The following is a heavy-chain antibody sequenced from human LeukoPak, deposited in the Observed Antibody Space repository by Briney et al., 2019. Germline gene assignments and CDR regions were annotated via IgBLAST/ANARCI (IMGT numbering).Heavy chain of an antibody. D-gene: IGHD4-23*01. J-gene: IGHJ4*02. V-gene: IGHV3-74*01. Sequence: PGGSLRLSCAASGFTVSSYWMHWVRQVPGKGLVWVSRMNVEGSVTSYADFVKGRFTISRDIAKNTLYLQMNTLTAEDTAVYYCARDFGGNSDFWGQGTLVTGSS. CDR1: GFTVSSYW. CDR2: MNVEGSVT. CDR3: ARDFGGNSDF.